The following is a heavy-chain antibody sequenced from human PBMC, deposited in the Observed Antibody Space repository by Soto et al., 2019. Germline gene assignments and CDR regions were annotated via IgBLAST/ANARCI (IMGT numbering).Heavy chain of an antibody. V-gene: IGHV1-69*12. CDR1: GGTFNSYA. CDR2: IIPIFGTA. CDR3: ASHWGQAKRYYYYGMDV. D-gene: IGHD7-27*01. J-gene: IGHJ6*02. Sequence: QVQLVQSGAEVKKPGSSVKVSCKASGGTFNSYAIGWVRQAPGQGLEWMGGIIPIFGTADYAQKFQGRIPITADXSXSXXYTELSSLRSEDTAVYYCASHWGQAKRYYYYGMDVWGQGTTVTVSS.